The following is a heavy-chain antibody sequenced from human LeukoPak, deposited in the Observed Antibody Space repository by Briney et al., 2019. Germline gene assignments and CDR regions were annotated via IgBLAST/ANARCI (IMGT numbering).Heavy chain of an antibody. D-gene: IGHD6-19*01. Sequence: GGSLRLSCAASGFTVSRNYMGWVRQAPGKGLEWVSIIYGGGSTAYGDSVKGRFTISRDNSKNTLSLQMNGLTTEDTAVYYCARVASDSNGWYHFDYWGQGTLVTVSS. CDR3: ARVASDSNGWYHFDY. J-gene: IGHJ4*02. V-gene: IGHV3-53*01. CDR1: GFTVSRNY. CDR2: IYGGGST.